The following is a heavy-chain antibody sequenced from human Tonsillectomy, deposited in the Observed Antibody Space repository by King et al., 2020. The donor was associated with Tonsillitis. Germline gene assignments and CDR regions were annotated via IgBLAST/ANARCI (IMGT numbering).Heavy chain of an antibody. CDR1: GYTFTGYC. CDR3: ARGGYSSGWHTGSDAFDI. V-gene: IGHV1-2*02. D-gene: IGHD6-19*01. CDR2: INPNSGGT. J-gene: IGHJ3*02. Sequence: QLVQSGAEVKKPGASVKVSCKASGYTFTGYCMHWVRQAPGQGLEWMGWINPNSGGTNYAQKFQGRVTMTRDTSISTAYMELSRLRSDDTAVYYCARGGYSSGWHTGSDAFDIWGQGTMVTVSS.